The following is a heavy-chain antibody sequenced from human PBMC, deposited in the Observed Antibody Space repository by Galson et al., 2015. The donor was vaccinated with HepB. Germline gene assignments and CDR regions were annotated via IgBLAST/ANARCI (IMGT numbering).Heavy chain of an antibody. CDR3: AYSSSSAFDI. D-gene: IGHD6-13*01. CDR1: GFTFSSYS. V-gene: IGHV3-74*01. Sequence: SLRLSCAASGFTFSSYSMHWVRQVPGKGLVWVSRINTDGSSTTYADSVKGRFTISRDNAKNTLYLQVNSLRAEDTAVYYCAYSSSSAFDIWGQGTVVTVSS. CDR2: INTDGSST. J-gene: IGHJ3*02.